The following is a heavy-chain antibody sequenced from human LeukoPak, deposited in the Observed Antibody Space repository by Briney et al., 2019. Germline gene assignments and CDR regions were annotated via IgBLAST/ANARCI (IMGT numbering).Heavy chain of an antibody. CDR3: ARAKSPPGVRELRPRYYYMDV. D-gene: IGHD3-10*01. J-gene: IGHJ6*03. CDR1: GFNFSDHY. Sequence: GGSLRLSCAASGFNFSDHYMSWFRQAPGKGLELVTNIKQDRSEKYYVDSVKGRFTISRDNAKNSLYLQMNSLRAEDTAVYYCARAKSPPGVRELRPRYYYMDVWGKGTTVTVSS. V-gene: IGHV3-7*01. CDR2: IKQDRSEK.